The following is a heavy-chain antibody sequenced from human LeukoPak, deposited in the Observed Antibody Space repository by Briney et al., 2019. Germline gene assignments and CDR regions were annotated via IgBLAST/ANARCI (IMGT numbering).Heavy chain of an antibody. CDR3: TTRISRDGYNWAYDS. V-gene: IGHV3-15*01. CDR1: GFTFSNAW. J-gene: IGHJ4*02. Sequence: GGSLRLSCAASGFTFSNAWMSWVRQAPGKGLEWVARIKSNADGGTTAYPATVKGRFTISRDDSKNTLYLQMNSLKTEDTAVYYCTTRISRDGYNWAYDSWGQGTLVTVSS. D-gene: IGHD5-24*01. CDR2: IKSNADGGTT.